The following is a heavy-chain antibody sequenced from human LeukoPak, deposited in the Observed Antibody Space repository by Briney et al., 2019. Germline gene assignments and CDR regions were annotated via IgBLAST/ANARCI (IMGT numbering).Heavy chain of an antibody. Sequence: ASVKVSCKASGYTFTSYDISWVRQATGQGLEWMGWMNPNSGNTGYAQNFKGRVTMTRNTSISTAYMELSSLRCEDTAVYYCARHSSSLNWFDPWGQGTLVTVSS. V-gene: IGHV1-8*01. D-gene: IGHD6-13*01. CDR1: GYTFTSYD. CDR3: ARHSSSLNWFDP. CDR2: MNPNSGNT. J-gene: IGHJ5*02.